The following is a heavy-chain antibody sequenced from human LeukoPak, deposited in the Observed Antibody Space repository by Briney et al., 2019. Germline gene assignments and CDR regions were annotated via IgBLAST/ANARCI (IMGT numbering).Heavy chain of an antibody. V-gene: IGHV3-74*01. CDR3: ARGLDGSGSYYDAPLDN. CDR2: IDRDVTSR. D-gene: IGHD3-10*01. Sequence: PGGSLRLSCAASGFTFSSYWMHWVRHAPGKGLVWVARIDRDVTSRRYAESVKGRFTISRDNAKNTLSLQMNSLRAEDTAVYYCARGLDGSGSYYDAPLDNWGQGTLVTVSS. CDR1: GFTFSSYW. J-gene: IGHJ4*02.